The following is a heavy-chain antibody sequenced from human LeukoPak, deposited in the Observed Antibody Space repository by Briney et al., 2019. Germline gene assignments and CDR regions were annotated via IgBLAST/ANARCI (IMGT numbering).Heavy chain of an antibody. Sequence: PGGSLRLSCADSGFTVSSNYMRWVRQAPGKGLEWVSVIYSGGSTHYADSVKGRFTISRDNSKNTLYLQMNSLRAEDTAVYYCARDSGEILTGYFGYWGQGTLVTVSS. V-gene: IGHV3-66*01. CDR2: IYSGGST. J-gene: IGHJ4*02. D-gene: IGHD3-9*01. CDR1: GFTVSSNY. CDR3: ARDSGEILTGYFGY.